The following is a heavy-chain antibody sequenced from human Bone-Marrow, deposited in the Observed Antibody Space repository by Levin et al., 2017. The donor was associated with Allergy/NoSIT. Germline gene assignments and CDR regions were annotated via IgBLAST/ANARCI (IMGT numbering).Heavy chain of an antibody. CDR3: ARDYWRQQLVPTWFHP. Sequence: GGSLRLSCAASGFDFTAFGMNWVRQAPGKGLEWVASITADSKYIYSGDSVKGRFTISRDNAKSSLYLQMDSLRAEDTSVYYCARDYWRQQLVPTWFHPWGQGTLVTVSS. CDR2: ITADSKYI. D-gene: IGHD6-13*01. V-gene: IGHV3-21*06. J-gene: IGHJ5*02. CDR1: GFDFTAFG.